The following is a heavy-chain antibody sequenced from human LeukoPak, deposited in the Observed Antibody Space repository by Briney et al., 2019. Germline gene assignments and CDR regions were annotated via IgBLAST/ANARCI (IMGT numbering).Heavy chain of an antibody. V-gene: IGHV3-15*01. CDR3: TTDRGWELLFY. Sequence: GGSLRLSCAASGFTFSNAWMSWVRQAPGKGLEWVGRIKSKTDGGTTDYAAPVNGRFTISRDDSKNTLYLQMNSLKTEDTAVYYCTTDRGWELLFYWGQGTLVTVSS. CDR1: GFTFSNAW. CDR2: IKSKTDGGTT. D-gene: IGHD1-26*01. J-gene: IGHJ4*02.